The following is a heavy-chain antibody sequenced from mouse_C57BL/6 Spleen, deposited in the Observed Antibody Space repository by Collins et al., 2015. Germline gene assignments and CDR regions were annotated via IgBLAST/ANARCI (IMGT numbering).Heavy chain of an antibody. D-gene: IGHD1-1*01. Sequence: QVQLQQSGAELVKPGASVKISCKASGYAFSSYWMNWVKQRPGKGLEWIGQIYPGDGDTNYNGKFKGKATLTADKSSSTAYMQLSSLTSEDSAVYFCARQATVVEGYFDVWGTGTTVTVSS. CDR1: GYAFSSYW. V-gene: IGHV1-80*01. CDR2: IYPGDGDT. CDR3: ARQATVVEGYFDV. J-gene: IGHJ1*03.